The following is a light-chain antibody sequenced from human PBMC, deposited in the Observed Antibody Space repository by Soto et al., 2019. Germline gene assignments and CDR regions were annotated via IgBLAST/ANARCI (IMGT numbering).Light chain of an antibody. J-gene: IGKJ4*01. V-gene: IGKV3-15*01. CDR3: QQYNNWPPLT. Sequence: EIVMTQSPATLSVSPGERATLSCRASQSVSSNLAWYQQKPGQAPRLLIYGASTRVAGFPARFSGSGSGTEFTLTISSLQSEDFAVYYCQQYNNWPPLTFGGGTKVEFK. CDR2: GAS. CDR1: QSVSSN.